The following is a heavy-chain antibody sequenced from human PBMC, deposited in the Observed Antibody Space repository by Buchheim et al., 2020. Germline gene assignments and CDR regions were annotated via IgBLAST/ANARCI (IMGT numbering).Heavy chain of an antibody. D-gene: IGHD2-21*01. J-gene: IGHJ6*02. Sequence: VQVVESGGGLVKPGGSLRLSCAASGFTFRDYGMHWVRQAPGKGLEWVAVMTHDGTDKYYADSVKGRFTISRDNSKNTLYLQMNSLRAEDTAVYYCARDGQAIPLDVWGQGTT. V-gene: IGHV3-30*03. CDR1: GFTFRDYG. CDR3: ARDGQAIPLDV. CDR2: MTHDGTDK.